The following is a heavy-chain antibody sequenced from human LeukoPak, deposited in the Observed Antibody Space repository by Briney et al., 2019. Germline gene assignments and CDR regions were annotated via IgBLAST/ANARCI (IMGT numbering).Heavy chain of an antibody. J-gene: IGHJ4*02. CDR3: ARVTGSIDY. Sequence: ASVKVSCKASGYTLTSYDINWVQQATGQGLEWMGWINLNSGNTGYAQNFQGRLTVTRDTSINTAYMELSTLRSEDTAIYYCARVTGSIDYWGQGTLVTVSS. V-gene: IGHV1-8*01. CDR2: INLNSGNT. CDR1: GYTLTSYD. D-gene: IGHD1-26*01.